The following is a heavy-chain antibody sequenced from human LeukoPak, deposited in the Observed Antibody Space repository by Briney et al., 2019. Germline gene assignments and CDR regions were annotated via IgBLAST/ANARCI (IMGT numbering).Heavy chain of an antibody. CDR2: ISGSGGST. Sequence: GGSLRLSCAASGFTFSSYAMSWVRQAPGKGLEWVSAISGSGGSTYYADSVKGGFTISRDNSKNTLYLQMNSLRAEDTAVYYCAKGPVYTIFGVTFDYWGQGTLVTVSS. D-gene: IGHD3-3*01. CDR1: GFTFSSYA. CDR3: AKGPVYTIFGVTFDY. V-gene: IGHV3-23*01. J-gene: IGHJ4*02.